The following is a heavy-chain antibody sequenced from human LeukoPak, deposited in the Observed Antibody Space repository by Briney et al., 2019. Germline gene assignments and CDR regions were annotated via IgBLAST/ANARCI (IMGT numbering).Heavy chain of an antibody. J-gene: IGHJ4*02. CDR1: GDSTNTYF. CDR2: FYYTGTT. Sequence: SETLSLTCTISGDSTNTYFWSWIRQPPGRGLEWIGYFYYTGTTNYNPSLKSRVTISVDTSKNQFSLKVNSVTAADTGVYYCASKSTDHGELRFDYWGQGTLVTVSS. D-gene: IGHD4-17*01. CDR3: ASKSTDHGELRFDY. V-gene: IGHV4-59*01.